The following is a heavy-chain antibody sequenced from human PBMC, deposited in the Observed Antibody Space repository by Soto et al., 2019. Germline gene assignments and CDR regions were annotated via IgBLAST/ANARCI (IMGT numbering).Heavy chain of an antibody. V-gene: IGHV4-59*12. J-gene: IGHJ6*02. CDR3: ATDGWHDYRKRTYYYSGMDV. CDR2: IYYSGST. D-gene: IGHD4-17*01. CDR1: GGSISSYY. Sequence: DTLSLTCTASGGSISSYYWSWIRQPPGKGLEWVGYIYYSGSTNYNPALKSRVTISVDTSKNQFSLTLSSVTAADTAVYYCATDGWHDYRKRTYYYSGMDVWGQGTTVTVSS.